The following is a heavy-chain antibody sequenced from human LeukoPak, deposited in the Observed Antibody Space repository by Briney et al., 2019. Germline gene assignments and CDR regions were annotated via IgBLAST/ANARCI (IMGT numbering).Heavy chain of an antibody. J-gene: IGHJ4*02. D-gene: IGHD2-2*01. V-gene: IGHV3-11*04. CDR3: ANTEYQRLGTDY. CDR2: ISSDSSTI. Sequence: GGSLRLSCAASGFTFSDYYMSWLRQAPGKGLEWVSYISSDSSTIYYADSVEGRFTISRDNAKKSLYLQMNSLRTEDTAVYYCANTEYQRLGTDYWGQGTLVTVSS. CDR1: GFTFSDYY.